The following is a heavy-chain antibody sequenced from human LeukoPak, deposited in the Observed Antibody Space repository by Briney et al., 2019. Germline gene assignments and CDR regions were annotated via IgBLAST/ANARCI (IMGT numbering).Heavy chain of an antibody. CDR3: ARESSNYGDAFDI. CDR1: GGSISSYY. Sequence: PSETLSLTCTVSGGSISSYYWSWIRQPPGKGLEWIGYIYYSGSTNYNPSLKSRVTISVDTSKSQFSLKLSSVTAADTAVYYCARESSNYGDAFDIWGQGTMVTVSS. CDR2: IYYSGST. V-gene: IGHV4-59*01. D-gene: IGHD4-11*01. J-gene: IGHJ3*02.